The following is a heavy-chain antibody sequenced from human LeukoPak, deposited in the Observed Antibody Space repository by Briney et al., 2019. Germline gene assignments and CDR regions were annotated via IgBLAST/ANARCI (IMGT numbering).Heavy chain of an antibody. D-gene: IGHD3-9*01. CDR3: AKTPRLRYFDWRPGAFDI. CDR1: GFSFSSYG. J-gene: IGHJ3*02. Sequence: PGGSLRLSCLATGFSFSSYGMHWVRQAPGKGLEWVAVISYDGSDKYYADSVKGRFTISRDNSKNTLYLQMNSLRAEDTAVYYCAKTPRLRYFDWRPGAFDIWGQGTMVTVSS. V-gene: IGHV3-30*18. CDR2: ISYDGSDK.